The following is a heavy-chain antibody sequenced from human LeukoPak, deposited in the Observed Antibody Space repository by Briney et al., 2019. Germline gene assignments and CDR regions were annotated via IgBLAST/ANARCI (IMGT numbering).Heavy chain of an antibody. J-gene: IGHJ4*02. V-gene: IGHV4-39*07. D-gene: IGHD1-26*01. Sequence: SETLSLTCTVSGGSISSSSYYWGWVRQPPGKGLEWIGSIYYSGSTYYNPSLKSRVTISVDTSKNQFSLKLSSVTAADTAVYYCAKGGTYGGGADYWGQGTLVTVSS. CDR3: AKGGTYGGGADY. CDR1: GGSISSSSYY. CDR2: IYYSGST.